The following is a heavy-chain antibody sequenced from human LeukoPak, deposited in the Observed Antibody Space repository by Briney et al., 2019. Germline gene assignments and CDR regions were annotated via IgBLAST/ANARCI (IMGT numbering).Heavy chain of an antibody. Sequence: ASVKVSCKASGYTFTSYDINWVRQATGQGLEWMGWMNPNSGNTGYAQKFQGRVTITRNTSISTAYMELSSLRSEDTAVYYCARGRQKYREVFDYWGQGTLVTVSS. CDR1: GYTFTSYD. D-gene: IGHD2-2*01. J-gene: IGHJ4*02. CDR3: ARGRQKYREVFDY. V-gene: IGHV1-8*03. CDR2: MNPNSGNT.